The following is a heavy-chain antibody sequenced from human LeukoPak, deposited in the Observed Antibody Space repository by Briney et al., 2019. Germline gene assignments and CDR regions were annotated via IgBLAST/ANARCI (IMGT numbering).Heavy chain of an antibody. J-gene: IGHJ4*02. CDR1: GYTFTSYY. Sequence: ASVKVSCKASGYTFTSYYMHWVRQAPGQGLEWMGIIDPSGGSTSYAQKFQGRVTITTDESTSTAYMELSSLRSEDTAVYYCADSGIAASWGQGTLVTVSS. CDR3: ADSGIAAS. D-gene: IGHD6-13*01. V-gene: IGHV1-46*01. CDR2: IDPSGGST.